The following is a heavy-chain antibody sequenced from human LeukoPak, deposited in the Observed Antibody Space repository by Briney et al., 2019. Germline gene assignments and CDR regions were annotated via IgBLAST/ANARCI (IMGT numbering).Heavy chain of an antibody. CDR1: GGTFSSYA. CDR2: IIPIFGTA. CDR3: AIARYYYDSSGYYPTNWFDP. J-gene: IGHJ5*02. D-gene: IGHD3-22*01. V-gene: IGHV1-69*06. Sequence: GSSVKVSCKASGGTFSSYAISWVRQAPGQGLEWVGGIIPIFGTANYAQKFQGRVTITADKSTSTAYMELSSLRSEDTAVYYCAIARYYYDSSGYYPTNWFDPWGQGTLVTVSS.